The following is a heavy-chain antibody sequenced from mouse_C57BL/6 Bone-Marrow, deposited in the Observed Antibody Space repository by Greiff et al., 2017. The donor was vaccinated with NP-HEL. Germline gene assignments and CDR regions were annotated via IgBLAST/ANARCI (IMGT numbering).Heavy chain of an antibody. CDR2: INYDGSST. CDR3: ARDESYYGSSYGAMDY. CDR1: GFTFSDYY. D-gene: IGHD1-1*01. Sequence: EVKLVESEGGLVQPGSSMKLSCTASGFTFSDYYMAWVRQVPEKGLEWVANINYDGSSTYYLDSLKSRFIISRDNAKNILYLQMSSLKSEDTATYYCARDESYYGSSYGAMDYWGQGTSVTVSS. V-gene: IGHV5-16*01. J-gene: IGHJ4*01.